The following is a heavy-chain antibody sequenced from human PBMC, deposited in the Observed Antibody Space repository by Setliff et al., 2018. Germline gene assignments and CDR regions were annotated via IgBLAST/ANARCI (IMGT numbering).Heavy chain of an antibody. CDR3: ARGPNSSGYSDAFDL. D-gene: IGHD3-22*01. CDR2: INHSGST. V-gene: IGHV4-34*01. Sequence: SETLSLTCAVYGGSFSGYYWSWIRQPPGKGLEWIGEINHSGSTNYNPSLKSRVTISVDTSKNQFSLKLSSVTAADTAVYYCARGPNSSGYSDAFDLWGQGTMVTVSS. J-gene: IGHJ3*01. CDR1: GGSFSGYY.